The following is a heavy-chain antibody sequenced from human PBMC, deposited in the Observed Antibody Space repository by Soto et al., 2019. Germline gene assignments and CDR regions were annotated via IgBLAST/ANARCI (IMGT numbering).Heavy chain of an antibody. D-gene: IGHD2-8*01. CDR1: SGSIDTTNW. J-gene: IGHJ6*02. CDR2: IFHSGNP. V-gene: IGHV4-4*02. Sequence: QVQLQESGPGLVKPSGTLSLTCAVSSGSIDTTNWWSWVRQPPGKGLEWIGEIFHSGNPYYNPSRAIRVTIAVDTSKNQFSLNLRSLTAADTAVYYCARRTWGMDVWGQGTTVTVSS. CDR3: ARRTWGMDV.